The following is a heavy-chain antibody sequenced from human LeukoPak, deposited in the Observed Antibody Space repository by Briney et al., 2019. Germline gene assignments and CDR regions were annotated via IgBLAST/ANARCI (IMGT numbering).Heavy chain of an antibody. Sequence: SETQSLTCTVSGPSITSYYWSWIRQPPGEGLEWIGYSYYSGSSDYNPSLKSRVTISVDTYKNKFSLILSSVTAADTAVYYCARGGYRFDHWGQGTVVTVSS. CDR1: GPSITSYY. CDR3: ARGGYRFDH. J-gene: IGHJ5*02. D-gene: IGHD1-1*01. V-gene: IGHV4-59*01. CDR2: SYYSGSS.